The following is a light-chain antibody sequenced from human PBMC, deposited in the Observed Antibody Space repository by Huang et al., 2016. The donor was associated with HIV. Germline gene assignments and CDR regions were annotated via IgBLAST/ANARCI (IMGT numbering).Light chain of an antibody. V-gene: IGKV3-15*01. CDR1: QTVSEH. CDR2: GAS. Sequence: EILLTQSPATLSVSPGARVTLSCRASQTVSEHLAWFQQRPGQAPKLLIYGASNRATGIPPRVSGRGSGTEFGLTITNLQSEDFAVYFCHQYYTLPRTFGQGTKVEI. J-gene: IGKJ1*01. CDR3: HQYYTLPRT.